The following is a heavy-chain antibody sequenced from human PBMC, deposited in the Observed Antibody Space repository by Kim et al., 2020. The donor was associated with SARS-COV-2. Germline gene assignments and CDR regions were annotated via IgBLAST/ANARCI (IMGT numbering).Heavy chain of an antibody. J-gene: IGHJ4*02. V-gene: IGHV3-74*01. CDR1: GFTFSTYW. Sequence: GGSLRLSCAASGFTFSTYWMHWVRQAPGKGLEWVSRIKSDGIYTTYADSVKGRFTISRDNAKNTLYLQLNSLRAEDTAVYYCARGGSGYSTDCGQGTLVT. CDR3: ARGGSGYSTD. D-gene: IGHD6-13*01. CDR2: IKSDGIYT.